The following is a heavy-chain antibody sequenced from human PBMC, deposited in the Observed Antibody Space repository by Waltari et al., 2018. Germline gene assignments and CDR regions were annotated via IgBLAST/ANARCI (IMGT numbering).Heavy chain of an antibody. CDR2: INPADPTDRAT. CDR1: GYTFNSYF. J-gene: IGHJ3*02. D-gene: IGHD3-22*01. V-gene: IGHV1-46*02. Sequence: QVQLVQSGAEVKKPGASVKVSCKASGYTFNSYFMHWVRQAPGQGLEWIGIINPADPTDRATTHAQQFQGRVTMTWTTSTSTVYMELSSLRSEDTAVYYCAREDYYYDSSGSVRSAFDIWGQGTMVTVSS. CDR3: AREDYYYDSSGSVRSAFDI.